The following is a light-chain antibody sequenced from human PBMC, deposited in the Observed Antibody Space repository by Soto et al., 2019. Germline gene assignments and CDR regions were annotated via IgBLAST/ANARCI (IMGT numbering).Light chain of an antibody. Sequence: EIVMTQSPATLSVSPGERATLSCRASQSVSSNLAWYQQKPGQAPRLLIYGESTRATGIPARFSGSGSGAEFTLTISSLQSEDFAVYYCQQYNNWPPMTFGPGTKVDIK. V-gene: IGKV3-15*01. CDR3: QQYNNWPPMT. CDR1: QSVSSN. J-gene: IGKJ3*01. CDR2: GES.